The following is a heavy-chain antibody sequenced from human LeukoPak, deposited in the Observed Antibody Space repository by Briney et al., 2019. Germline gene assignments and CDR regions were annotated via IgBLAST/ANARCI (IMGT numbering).Heavy chain of an antibody. CDR3: ARDGEGGGYDY. CDR1: GGSISSYY. V-gene: IGHV4-59*01. Sequence: SETLSLTCTVSGGSISSYYWSWIRQPPGKGLGWIGYIYYSGSTNYNPSLKSRVTISVDTSKNQFSLKLSSVTAADTAVYYCARDGEGGGYDYWGQGTLVTVSS. J-gene: IGHJ4*02. CDR2: IYYSGST. D-gene: IGHD3-16*01.